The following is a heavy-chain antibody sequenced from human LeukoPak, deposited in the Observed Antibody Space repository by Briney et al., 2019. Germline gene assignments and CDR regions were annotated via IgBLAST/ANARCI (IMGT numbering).Heavy chain of an antibody. CDR2: IIPILGIA. CDR1: GGTFSSYT. CDR3: ASGYSSSSAYFDY. J-gene: IGHJ4*02. V-gene: IGHV1-69*02. Sequence: GASVKVSCKAPGGTFSSYTISWVRQAPGQGLEWMGRIIPILGIANYAQKFQGRVTITADKSTSTVYMELSSLRSEDTAVYYCASGYSSSSAYFDYWGQGTLVTVSS. D-gene: IGHD6-6*01.